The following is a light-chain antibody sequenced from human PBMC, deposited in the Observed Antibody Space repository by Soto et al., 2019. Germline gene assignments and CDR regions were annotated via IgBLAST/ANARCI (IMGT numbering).Light chain of an antibody. CDR3: SSYTSSSTLVV. CDR1: SSDVGGYNY. J-gene: IGLJ2*01. V-gene: IGLV2-14*01. Sequence: QSALTQPASVSGSPGQSITISCTGTSSDVGGYNYVSWYQQHPGKAPKLMIYDVSNRPSGVSNRFSGYKSGNTASLTISGLQAEDEADYDCSSYTSSSTLVVFGGGTQLTVL. CDR2: DVS.